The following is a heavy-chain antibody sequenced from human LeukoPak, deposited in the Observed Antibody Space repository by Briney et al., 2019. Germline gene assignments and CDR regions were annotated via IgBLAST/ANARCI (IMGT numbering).Heavy chain of an antibody. CDR1: GFTFSSYA. J-gene: IGHJ4*02. Sequence: PGGSLRLSCAASGFTFSSYAMHWVRQAPGKGLEWVAVISYDGSNKYYADSVKGRFTISRDNSKNTLYLQMNSLRAEDTAVYYCAKDRGREYSSSSAGYYFDYWGQGTLVTVSS. V-gene: IGHV3-30*04. CDR3: AKDRGREYSSSSAGYYFDY. D-gene: IGHD6-6*01. CDR2: ISYDGSNK.